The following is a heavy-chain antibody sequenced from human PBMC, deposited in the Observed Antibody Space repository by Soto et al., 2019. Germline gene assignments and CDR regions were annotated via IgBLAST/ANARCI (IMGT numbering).Heavy chain of an antibody. CDR1: VYSFTVSH. Sequence: ASVKGSCKASVYSFTVSHINCRRLATGQGLEWMGWMNPNSGNTGYAQKFQGRLSMATDTSTSTAYMELRSLTSDDTAVHYCARDPSNTSGDKLYLDYWGHGTLVTVSS. CDR3: ARDPSNTSGDKLYLDY. V-gene: IGHV1-8*01. CDR2: MNPNSGNT. D-gene: IGHD3-22*01. J-gene: IGHJ4*01.